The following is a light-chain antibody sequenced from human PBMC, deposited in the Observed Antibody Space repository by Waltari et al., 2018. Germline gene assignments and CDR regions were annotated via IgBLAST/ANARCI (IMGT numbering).Light chain of an antibody. CDR2: DVS. CDR1: SSDVGSYNY. J-gene: IGLJ1*01. Sequence: QSALTQPASVSGSPGQSLTISCTGTSSDVGSYNYVSWYQQHPGKAPRLLIYDVSYRPSGISDRVSGSKAGNVASLTISGLQAEDEADYYCSSFTGTSTLFGTGTEVTVL. CDR3: SSFTGTSTL. V-gene: IGLV2-14*03.